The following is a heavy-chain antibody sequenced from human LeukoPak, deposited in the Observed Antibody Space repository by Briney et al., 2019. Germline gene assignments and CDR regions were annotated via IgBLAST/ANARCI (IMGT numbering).Heavy chain of an antibody. Sequence: PGGSLRLSCAASGFTFSSYWMHWVRQAPGKGLVWVSRINSEGTSTSYADSVKGRFTISRDNSKNTLHLQMNSLRAEDTAVYYCARDQYSYAHAAHWGQGTLVTVSS. D-gene: IGHD5-18*01. CDR2: INSEGTST. V-gene: IGHV3-74*01. CDR1: GFTFSSYW. CDR3: ARDQYSYAHAAH. J-gene: IGHJ4*02.